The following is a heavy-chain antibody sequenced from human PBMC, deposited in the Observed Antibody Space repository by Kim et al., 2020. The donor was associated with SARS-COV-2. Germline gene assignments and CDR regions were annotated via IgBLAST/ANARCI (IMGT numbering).Heavy chain of an antibody. V-gene: IGHV5-51*01. Sequence: GESLKISCKGSGYSFTSYWIGWVRQMPGKGLEWMGIIYPGDSDTRYSPSFQGQVTISADKSISTAYLQWSSLKASDTAMYYCARRARTSFLTGKRGYFDYWGQGTLVTVSS. CDR1: GYSFTSYW. CDR3: ARRARTSFLTGKRGYFDY. CDR2: IYPGDSDT. D-gene: IGHD3-10*01. J-gene: IGHJ4*02.